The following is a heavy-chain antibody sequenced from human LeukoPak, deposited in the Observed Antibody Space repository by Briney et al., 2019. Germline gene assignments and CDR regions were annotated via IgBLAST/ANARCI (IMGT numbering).Heavy chain of an antibody. CDR2: SYSGGAI. D-gene: IGHD1-14*01. CDR1: GPRIINK. CDR3: ARRPGN. V-gene: IGHV3-53*01. Sequence: PGGSLRLSCVDLGGPRIINKKSWVRQAPGKGLECVSLSYSGGAIRYADSVKGRFTISRDTSKNTLFLQMNDLTVEDTARYYCARRPGNWGQGILVTVSS. J-gene: IGHJ4*02.